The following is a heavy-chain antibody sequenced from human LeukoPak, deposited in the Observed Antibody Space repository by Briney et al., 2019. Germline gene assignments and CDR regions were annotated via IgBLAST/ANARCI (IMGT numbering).Heavy chain of an antibody. CDR3: ARGTPFGHVADY. D-gene: IGHD3-10*01. J-gene: IGHJ4*02. CDR1: GFTLSSYW. V-gene: IGHV3-7*01. CDR2: INQDGSEK. Sequence: GGSLRLYCAASGFTLSSYWMHWVRQAPGKGLEWVANINQDGSEKYYVDSVKGRFTISRDNAKNSLYLQMNSLRAEDTAVYYCARGTPFGHVADYWGQGTLVTVSS.